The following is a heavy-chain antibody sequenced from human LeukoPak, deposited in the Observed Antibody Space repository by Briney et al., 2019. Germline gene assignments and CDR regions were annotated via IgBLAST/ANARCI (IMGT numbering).Heavy chain of an antibody. D-gene: IGHD2-15*01. V-gene: IGHV4-59*08. CDR1: GGSIRSYY. Sequence: SETLSLTCTVSGGSIRSYYWSWIRQPPGKGLEWIGYTSYSGGTQYSPSLQSRVTILVDTSKNQFSLKLTSVTAADTAVYYCARQESAVDWFDPWGQGTLVTVSS. J-gene: IGHJ5*02. CDR3: ARQESAVDWFDP. CDR2: TSYSGGT.